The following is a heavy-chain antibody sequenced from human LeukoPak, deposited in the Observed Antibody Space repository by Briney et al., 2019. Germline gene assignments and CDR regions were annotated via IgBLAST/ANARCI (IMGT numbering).Heavy chain of an antibody. D-gene: IGHD4-17*01. J-gene: IGHJ4*02. CDR2: IYTSGST. CDR1: GGSISSYY. CDR3: ARLHDYGDYVGDY. Sequence: PSETLSLTCTVSGGSISSYYWSWIRQPAGKGLEWIGRIYTSGSTNYNPSLKGRVTISVDKSKNQLSLKLSSVTAADTAVYYCARLHDYGDYVGDYWGQGTLVTVSS. V-gene: IGHV4-4*07.